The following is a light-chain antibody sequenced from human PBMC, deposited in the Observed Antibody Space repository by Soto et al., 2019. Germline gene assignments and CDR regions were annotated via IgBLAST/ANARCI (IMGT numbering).Light chain of an antibody. CDR2: EVN. Sequence: QSALTQPPSASGSPGQSVTISCTGTTSDVGGYNYVSWYQLHPDKVPKLIIYEVNKRPSGVPDRFSGSKSGNTASLTISGLQAEDEADYFCSSYSISTAYLFGTGTKLTVL. CDR3: SSYSISTAYL. J-gene: IGLJ1*01. CDR1: TSDVGGYNY. V-gene: IGLV2-8*01.